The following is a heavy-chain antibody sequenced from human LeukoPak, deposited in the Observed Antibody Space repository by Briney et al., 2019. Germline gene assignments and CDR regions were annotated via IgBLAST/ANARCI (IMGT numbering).Heavy chain of an antibody. CDR1: GYTFNIYY. CDR3: ARDGSPARFDY. J-gene: IGHJ4*01. D-gene: IGHD6-13*01. CDR2: INPSGGST. Sequence: ASVKVSCKTSGYTFNIYYMHWVRQAPGQGLEWMGIINPSGGSTTYAQKFQGRVTMTRGTSTTTVYMELNNLKSEDTAVYYCARDGSPARFDYWGHGTLVTVSS. V-gene: IGHV1-46*02.